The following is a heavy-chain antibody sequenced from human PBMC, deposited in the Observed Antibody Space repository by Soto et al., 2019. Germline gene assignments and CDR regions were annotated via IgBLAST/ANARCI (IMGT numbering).Heavy chain of an antibody. Sequence: PSETLSLTCTVSGGSISSYYWSWIRQPPGKGLEWIGYIYYSGSTNYNPSLKSRVTISVDTSKNQFSLKLSSVTAADTAVYYCARERATRYMTTVLSEAFDIWGQGTMVTVSS. CDR1: GGSISSYY. CDR2: IYYSGST. V-gene: IGHV4-59*01. J-gene: IGHJ3*02. D-gene: IGHD4-17*01. CDR3: ARERATRYMTTVLSEAFDI.